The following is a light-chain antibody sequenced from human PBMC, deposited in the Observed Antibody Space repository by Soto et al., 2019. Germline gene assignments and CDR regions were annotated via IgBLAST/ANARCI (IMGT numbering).Light chain of an antibody. CDR3: QQYNNWPLIT. CDR1: QSVSSN. Sequence: EIVMTQSPATLSVSPGERATLSCRASQSVSSNLAWYQQKPGQAPRLLIYGASTRAPGIPARISGSGSGTEFTLTISSLQSEDFAVSYCQQYNNWPLITFGQGTKLEIK. J-gene: IGKJ2*01. V-gene: IGKV3-15*01. CDR2: GAS.